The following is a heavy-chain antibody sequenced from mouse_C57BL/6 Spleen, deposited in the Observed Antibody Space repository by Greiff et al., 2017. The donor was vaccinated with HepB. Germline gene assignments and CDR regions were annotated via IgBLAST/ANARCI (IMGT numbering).Heavy chain of an antibody. V-gene: IGHV5-4*01. CDR2: ISDGGSYT. D-gene: IGHD2-5*01. CDR3: ARVSNYFYYFDY. CDR1: GFTFSSYA. J-gene: IGHJ2*01. Sequence: EVQGVESGGGLVKPGGSLKLSCAASGFTFSSYAMSWVRQTPEKRLEWVATISDGGSYTYYPDNVKGRFTISRDNAKNNLYLQMSHLKSEDTAMYYCARVSNYFYYFDYWGQGTTLTVSS.